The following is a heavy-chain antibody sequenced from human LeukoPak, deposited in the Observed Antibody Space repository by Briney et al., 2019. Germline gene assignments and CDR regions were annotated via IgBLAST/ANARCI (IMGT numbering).Heavy chain of an antibody. Sequence: ESGGSLRLSCAASGFTFSSYAMSWVRQPPGKGLEWIGEINHSGSTNYNPSLKSRVTISVDTSKNQFSLKLSSVTAADTAVYYCARDRITMVRGVIISDAFDIWGQGTMVTVSS. CDR3: ARDRITMVRGVIISDAFDI. V-gene: IGHV4-34*01. D-gene: IGHD3-10*01. J-gene: IGHJ3*02. CDR2: INHSGST. CDR1: GFTFSSYA.